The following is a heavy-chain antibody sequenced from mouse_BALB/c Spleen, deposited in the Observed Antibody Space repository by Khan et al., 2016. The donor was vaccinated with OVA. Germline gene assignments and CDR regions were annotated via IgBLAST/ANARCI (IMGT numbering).Heavy chain of an antibody. Sequence: QVQLKESGPGLVAPSQSLSITCTISGFSLTNYGVHWVRQPPGKGLEWLVLMWSDGSTTYNSALKSRLTISKDNSKSQVFLKMNSLQTDDTAMYCCARQPYYHCTVMDYWGQGTSVTVSS. CDR3: ARQPYYHCTVMDY. CDR2: MWSDGST. V-gene: IGHV2-6-1*01. D-gene: IGHD2-4*01. CDR1: GFSLTNYG. J-gene: IGHJ4*01.